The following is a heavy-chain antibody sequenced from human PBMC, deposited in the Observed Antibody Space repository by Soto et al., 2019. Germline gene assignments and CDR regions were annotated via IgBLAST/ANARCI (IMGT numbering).Heavy chain of an antibody. Sequence: PSETLSLTCAVYGGSFSGYYWSWIRQPPGKGLEWIGEINHSGSTNYNPSLKSRVTISVDTSKNQFSLKLSSVTAADTAVYYCARGLRYYDILTGYIYYYYGMDVWGQGTTVTVS. J-gene: IGHJ6*02. CDR3: ARGLRYYDILTGYIYYYYGMDV. V-gene: IGHV4-34*01. CDR1: GGSFSGYY. D-gene: IGHD3-9*01. CDR2: INHSGST.